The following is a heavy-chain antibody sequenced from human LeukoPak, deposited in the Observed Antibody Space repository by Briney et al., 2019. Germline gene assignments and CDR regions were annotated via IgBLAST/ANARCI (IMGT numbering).Heavy chain of an antibody. CDR2: IYHSGST. J-gene: IGHJ5*02. Sequence: PSETLSLTCTVSGYSISSGYYWGWIRQPPGKGLKWIGSIYHSGSTYYNPSLRSRVTISVDTSKNQFSLKLSSVTAADTAVYYCASVRYYYDSSGYPYNWFDPWGQGTLVTVSS. CDR3: ASVRYYYDSSGYPYNWFDP. CDR1: GYSISSGYY. V-gene: IGHV4-38-2*02. D-gene: IGHD3-22*01.